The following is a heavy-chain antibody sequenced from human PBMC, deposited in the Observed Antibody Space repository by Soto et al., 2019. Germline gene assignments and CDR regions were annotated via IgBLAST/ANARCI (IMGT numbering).Heavy chain of an antibody. J-gene: IGHJ5*02. Sequence: QVQLVQSGAEVKKPGSSVKVSCKASGGTFSSYTISWVRQAPGQGLEWMGRIIPILGIANYAQKFQGRVTITADKSTSTAYMELSSLRSEDTAVYYCAREGVMTTVTIWWFDPWGQGTLVTVSS. D-gene: IGHD4-17*01. V-gene: IGHV1-69*08. CDR3: AREGVMTTVTIWWFDP. CDR2: IIPILGIA. CDR1: GGTFSSYT.